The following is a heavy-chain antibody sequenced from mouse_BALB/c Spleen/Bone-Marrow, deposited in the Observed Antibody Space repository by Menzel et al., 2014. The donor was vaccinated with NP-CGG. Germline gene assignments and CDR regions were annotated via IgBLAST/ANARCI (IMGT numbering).Heavy chain of an antibody. Sequence: QVQLQQSGAELVRPGASVKLSCKASGYTFTSYWINWVKQRPGQGLEWIGNIYPSDSYTNYNQKFKDKATLTVDKSSSTAYMQISSPTSEDSAVYYCTRKDYWGQGTLVTVSA. CDR3: TRKDY. CDR1: GYTFTSYW. J-gene: IGHJ3*01. V-gene: IGHV1-69*02. CDR2: IYPSDSYT.